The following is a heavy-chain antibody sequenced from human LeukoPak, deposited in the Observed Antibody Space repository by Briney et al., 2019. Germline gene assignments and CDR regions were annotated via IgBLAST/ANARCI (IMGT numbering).Heavy chain of an antibody. Sequence: ASVKVSCKTSGYTFTSHIISWVRQAPGQGLEWMGWISAYNGNTKYTQKLQGRVTMTTDTSTSTAFMELRSLRSDDTAVYYCARGWFGELDYYYYYMDVWGKGTTVTVSS. CDR1: GYTFTSHI. J-gene: IGHJ6*03. V-gene: IGHV1-18*01. CDR2: ISAYNGNT. CDR3: ARGWFGELDYYYYYMDV. D-gene: IGHD3-10*01.